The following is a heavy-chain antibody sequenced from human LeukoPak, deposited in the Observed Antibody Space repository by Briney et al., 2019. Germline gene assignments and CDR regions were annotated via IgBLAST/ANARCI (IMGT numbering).Heavy chain of an antibody. CDR3: ARHVSPPRRTGAFDI. V-gene: IGHV4-39*01. CDR2: IYYSGST. D-gene: IGHD3/OR15-3a*01. Sequence: SETLSLTCTVSGDSISSTGDYWGWIRQPPGKGLEFIGSIYYSGSTNYNPSLKSRVTISVDTSKNQFSLKLNSVTASDTAVYYCARHVSPPRRTGAFDIWGQGTLVTVSS. J-gene: IGHJ3*02. CDR1: GDSISSTGDY.